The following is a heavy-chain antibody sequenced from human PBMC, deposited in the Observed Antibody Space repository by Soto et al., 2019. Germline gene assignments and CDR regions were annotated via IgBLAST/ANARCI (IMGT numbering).Heavy chain of an antibody. Sequence: PGRSLRLSCVAYGFIFSSYAMSWVRQAPGKGLEWVSAISGSGGSTYYADSVKGRFTISRDNSKNTLYLQMNSPRAEDTAVYYCAQLLTGPRIEARYFDYWCQGILLSV. D-gene: IGHD6-6*01. CDR2: ISGSGGST. V-gene: IGHV3-23*01. J-gene: IGHJ4*02. CDR1: GFIFSSYA. CDR3: AQLLTGPRIEARYFDY.